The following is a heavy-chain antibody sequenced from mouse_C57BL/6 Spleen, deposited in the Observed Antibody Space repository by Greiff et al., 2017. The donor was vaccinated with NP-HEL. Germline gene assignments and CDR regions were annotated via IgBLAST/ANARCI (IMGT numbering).Heavy chain of an antibody. Sequence: VQLQQSGAELVRPGASVTLSCKASGYTFTDYEMHWVKQTPVHGLEWIGAIDPETGGTAYNQKFKGKAILTADKSSSTAYMELRSLTSEDSAVYDCTTYYSGTYWGQGTLVTVSA. D-gene: IGHD2-12*01. V-gene: IGHV1-15*01. CDR2: IDPETGGT. CDR1: GYTFTDYE. J-gene: IGHJ3*01. CDR3: TTYYSGTY.